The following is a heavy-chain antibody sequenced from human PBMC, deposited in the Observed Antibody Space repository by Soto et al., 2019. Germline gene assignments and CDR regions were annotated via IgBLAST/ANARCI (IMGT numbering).Heavy chain of an antibody. V-gene: IGHV4-59*01. Sequence: QVQLQESGPGLVKPSETLSLTCTVSGGSISSYYWSWIRQPPGKGLEWIGYIYYSGSTNYNPSLTSRVTISVDTSKNQFSLKLSSVTAADTAVYYCARALILTGYYIHDAFDIWGQGTMFTVSS. J-gene: IGHJ3*02. CDR2: IYYSGST. CDR3: ARALILTGYYIHDAFDI. CDR1: GGSISSYY. D-gene: IGHD3-9*01.